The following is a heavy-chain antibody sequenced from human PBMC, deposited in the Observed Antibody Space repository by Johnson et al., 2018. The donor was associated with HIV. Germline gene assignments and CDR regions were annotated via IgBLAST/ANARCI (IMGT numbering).Heavy chain of an antibody. CDR2: LSDDGSET. CDR1: GCTFSDYY. D-gene: IGHD2-21*01. Sequence: QVQLVESGGGLVKPGGSLRLSCAASGCTFSDYYMSWIRRAPSKGLEGVAVLSDDGSETKYAGSVGGRFTISRDNDKNTLYLQMNSLRAEDTAMYFCARGGPFHACDIWGHGTTVTVSS. J-gene: IGHJ3*02. V-gene: IGHV3-11*06. CDR3: ARGGPFHACDI.